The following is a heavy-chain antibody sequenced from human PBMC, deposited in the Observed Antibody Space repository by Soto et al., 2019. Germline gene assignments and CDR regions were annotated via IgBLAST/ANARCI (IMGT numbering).Heavy chain of an antibody. CDR2: IIPISGTA. CDR3: ARSQGSSTSLEIYYYYYYGMDV. J-gene: IGHJ6*02. V-gene: IGHV1-69*01. Sequence: QVQLVQSGAEVKKPGSSVKVSCKASGGTFSSYAISWVRQAPGQGLEWMGGIIPISGTANDAQKFQGRVTITADESTSTAYMEMSSLRSEDTAVYYCARSQGSSTSLEIYYYYYYGMDVWGQGTKVTVSS. D-gene: IGHD2-2*01. CDR1: GGTFSSYA.